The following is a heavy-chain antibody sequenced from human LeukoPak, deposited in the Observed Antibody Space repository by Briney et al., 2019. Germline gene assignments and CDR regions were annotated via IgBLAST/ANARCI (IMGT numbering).Heavy chain of an antibody. CDR2: ISSSGSTI. D-gene: IGHD6-19*01. CDR3: ARRVAVAGTFFDY. V-gene: IGHV3-11*04. CDR1: GFTFSYYY. J-gene: IGHJ4*02. Sequence: GGSLRLSCAASGFTFSYYYMSCIRQAPGKGLARVSYISSSGSTIYYADSVKGRFTVSRDNAKNSLYLQMNRLRAEDTAVYYCARRVAVAGTFFDYWGQGTLVTVSS.